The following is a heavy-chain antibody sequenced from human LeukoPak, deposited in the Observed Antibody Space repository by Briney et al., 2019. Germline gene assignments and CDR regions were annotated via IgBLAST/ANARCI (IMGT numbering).Heavy chain of an antibody. J-gene: IGHJ4*02. Sequence: GGSLRLSCAASGFTFSTYAMTWVRQAPGKGLEWVSSISSSSKYIYYADSVKGRFTISRDNARNSLYLQMNSLRAEDTAVYYCARVDNWNEVTDGYWGQGTLVTVSS. CDR3: ARVDNWNEVTDGY. CDR2: ISSSSKYI. CDR1: GFTFSTYA. V-gene: IGHV3-21*01. D-gene: IGHD1-20*01.